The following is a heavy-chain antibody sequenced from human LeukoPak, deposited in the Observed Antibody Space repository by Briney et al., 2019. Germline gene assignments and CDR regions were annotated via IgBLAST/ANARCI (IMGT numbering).Heavy chain of an antibody. CDR1: GYTFTGFY. CDR2: INPKNGAT. V-gene: IGHV1-2*02. Sequence: ASVKVSCKPSGYTFTGFYIHWVRQAPGQGLQWMCWINPKNGATKYSQNFRARVTMTRDTSIDTAYMELSSLTSDDTAIYYCARPTHRLTVTTAIDYWGQGTLVTVSS. CDR3: ARPTHRLTVTTAIDY. D-gene: IGHD4-17*01. J-gene: IGHJ4*02.